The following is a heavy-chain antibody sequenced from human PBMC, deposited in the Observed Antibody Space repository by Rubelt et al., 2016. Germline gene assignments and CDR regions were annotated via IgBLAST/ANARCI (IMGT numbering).Heavy chain of an antibody. D-gene: IGHD1-1*01. CDR2: ISYDGSNK. CDR3: AKGQLGGLFDY. V-gene: IGHV3-30*04. Sequence: VRLAPGKGLEWVAVISYDGSNKYYADSVKGRFTISRDNAKNSLYLQMNSLRAEDTAVYYCAKGQLGGLFDYWGQGTLVTVSS. J-gene: IGHJ4*02.